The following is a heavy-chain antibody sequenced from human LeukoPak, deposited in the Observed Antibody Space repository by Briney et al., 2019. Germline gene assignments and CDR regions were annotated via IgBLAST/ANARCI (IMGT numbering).Heavy chain of an antibody. CDR2: INSASTYT. CDR3: ARSLTTLTYEGY. V-gene: IGHV3-21*01. Sequence: GGSLRLSCAASGFAFSSYMMNWVRQAPGKGVEWVSSINSASTYTYYTESVKGRFTVSRDNAKNSLFLQMNSLRAEDTAIYYCARSLTTLTYEGYWGQGTLVTVSS. J-gene: IGHJ4*02. D-gene: IGHD1-1*01. CDR1: GFAFSSYM.